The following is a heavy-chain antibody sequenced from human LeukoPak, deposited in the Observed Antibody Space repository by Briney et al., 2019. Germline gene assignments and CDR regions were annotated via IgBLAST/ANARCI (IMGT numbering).Heavy chain of an antibody. CDR3: AKDRGYGSGTFSRNNWFDP. Sequence: SETLSLTCTVSGGSISESSYYWGWICQSPGKGLEWIGSISNSGSTHYNPSLKSRVNISIDTSKNQFSLKLNSVTAADTAVFYCAKDRGYGSGTFSRNNWFDPWGQGTLVIVSS. CDR2: ISNSGST. J-gene: IGHJ5*02. V-gene: IGHV4-39*07. CDR1: GGSISESSYY. D-gene: IGHD3-10*01.